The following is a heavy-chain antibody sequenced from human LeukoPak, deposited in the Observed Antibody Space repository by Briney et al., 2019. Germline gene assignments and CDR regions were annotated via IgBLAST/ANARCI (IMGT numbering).Heavy chain of an antibody. CDR3: ARTSGSFLYGMDV. Sequence: GESLKISCKGSGYSFTSYYINWVRQMPGKGLEWMGRIDPSDSYTDYSASFQGHVTISADKSISTASLQWRSLKASDTAMYYCARTSGSFLYGMDVWGQGTTVTVSS. CDR1: GYSFTSYY. V-gene: IGHV5-10-1*01. J-gene: IGHJ6*02. CDR2: IDPSDSYT. D-gene: IGHD3-10*01.